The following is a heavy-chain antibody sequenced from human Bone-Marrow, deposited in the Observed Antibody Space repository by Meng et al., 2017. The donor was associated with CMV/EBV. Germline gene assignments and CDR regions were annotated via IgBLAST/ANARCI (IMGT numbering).Heavy chain of an antibody. CDR2: INHSGST. CDR3: AREYIVATIFLDV. Sequence: SETLSLTCAVYGGSFSGYYWSWIRQPPGKGLEWIGEINHSGSTNYNPSLKSRVTISVDMSKNQFSLQLTSVTAADSAIYYCAREYIVATIFLDVWGQGTTVTVAS. CDR1: GGSFSGYY. D-gene: IGHD5-12*01. V-gene: IGHV4-34*01. J-gene: IGHJ6*02.